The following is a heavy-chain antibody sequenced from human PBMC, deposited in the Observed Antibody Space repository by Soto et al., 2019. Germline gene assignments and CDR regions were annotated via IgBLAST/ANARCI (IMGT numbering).Heavy chain of an antibody. Sequence: QDHRVQSGVEVKTPGASVKVSCQASGYTFFTYDISWVRQAPGQGLEWMGWISTYSGDTKYAQKFQGRVTMTTDTSTTIDYLELRSLRSDDTAVYYCPRHHGPTTSENWFDPWGQGTLVTGSS. CDR1: GYTFFTYD. J-gene: IGHJ5*02. CDR2: ISTYSGDT. CDR3: PRHHGPTTSENWFDP. V-gene: IGHV1-18*01. D-gene: IGHD5-12*01.